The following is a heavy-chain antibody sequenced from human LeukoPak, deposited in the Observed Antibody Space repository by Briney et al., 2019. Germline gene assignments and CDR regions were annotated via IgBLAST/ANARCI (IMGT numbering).Heavy chain of an antibody. CDR1: GFIFNNYG. Sequence: RSLRLSCAASGFIFNNYGMHWVRQAPGKGLEWVAVIYSDGSKQNYEDSVKGRFTISRDDSKNTVYLQMNSLRAEDTAVYYCAKDVRSGYFDYWGQGTLVRVS. D-gene: IGHD3-22*01. CDR3: AKDVRSGYFDY. V-gene: IGHV3-33*06. J-gene: IGHJ4*02. CDR2: IYSDGSKQ.